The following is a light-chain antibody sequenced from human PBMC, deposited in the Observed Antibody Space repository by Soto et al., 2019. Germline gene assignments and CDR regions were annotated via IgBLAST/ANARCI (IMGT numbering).Light chain of an antibody. CDR3: QQSYSTPVT. V-gene: IGKV1-39*01. Sequence: DIQMTQSPSSLSAYVGDRVTITCRASRSISSYLNWYQQKPGKAPKRLIYAASSLQSGVPSRFSGSGSGTDFTLTISSLQPEDFATYYCQQSYSTPVTFGGGTKVDIK. CDR2: AAS. J-gene: IGKJ4*01. CDR1: RSISSY.